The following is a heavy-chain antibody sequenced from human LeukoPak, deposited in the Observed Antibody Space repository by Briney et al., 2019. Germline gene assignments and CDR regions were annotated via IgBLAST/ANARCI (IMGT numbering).Heavy chain of an antibody. D-gene: IGHD6-13*01. J-gene: IGHJ6*02. CDR1: GFTFSSYG. Sequence: GGSLRLSCAASGFTFSSYGMHWVRQAPGKGLEWVAVISYDGSNKYYADSVKGRFTISRDNSKNTLYLQMNSLRAEDTAVYYCARDGIAAAGRVYYYGMDVWGQGTTVTVSS. CDR2: ISYDGSNK. CDR3: ARDGIAAAGRVYYYGMDV. V-gene: IGHV3-30*03.